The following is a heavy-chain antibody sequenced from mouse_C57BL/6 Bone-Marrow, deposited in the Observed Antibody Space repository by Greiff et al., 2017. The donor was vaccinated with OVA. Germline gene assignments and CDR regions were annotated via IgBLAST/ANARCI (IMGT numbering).Heavy chain of an antibody. Sequence: DVQLVESGGGLVKPGGSLKLSCAASGFTFSSYAMSWVRQTPEKRLEWVATISDGGSYTYYPDNVKGRFTISRDNAKNNLYLQMSHLKSEDTAMYYCARGAHYYGSSYDFDYWGQGTTLTVSS. CDR1: GFTFSSYA. CDR2: ISDGGSYT. V-gene: IGHV5-4*01. J-gene: IGHJ2*01. D-gene: IGHD1-1*01. CDR3: ARGAHYYGSSYDFDY.